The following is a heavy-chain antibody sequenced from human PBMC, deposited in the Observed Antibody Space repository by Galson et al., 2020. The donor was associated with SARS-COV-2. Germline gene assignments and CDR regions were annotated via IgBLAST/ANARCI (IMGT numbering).Heavy chain of an antibody. J-gene: IGHJ6*02. CDR2: IKQDGSEK. Sequence: GESLKISCAASGFTFSSYWMSWVRQAPGKGLEWVANIKQDGSEKYYVDSVKGRFTIYRDNAKNSLYLQMNSLRAEDTAVYYCARDSVVVAATSYYYGMDVWGQGTTVTVSS. D-gene: IGHD2-15*01. V-gene: IGHV3-7*01. CDR1: GFTFSSYW. CDR3: ARDSVVVAATSYYYGMDV.